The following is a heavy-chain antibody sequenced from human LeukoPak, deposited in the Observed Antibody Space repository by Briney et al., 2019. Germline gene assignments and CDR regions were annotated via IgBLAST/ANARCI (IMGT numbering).Heavy chain of an antibody. D-gene: IGHD2-2*02. CDR3: ARVAPPLYHSDY. CDR1: GFTFSISW. J-gene: IGHJ4*02. Sequence: GGSLRLSCAASGFTFSISWMSWVRQAPAKGLEWVANIKQDGSEKYYVDSVKGRFTISRDNAKNSLYLQMNSLRAEDTAVYFCARVAPPLYHSDYWGQGTLVTVSS. V-gene: IGHV3-7*01. CDR2: IKQDGSEK.